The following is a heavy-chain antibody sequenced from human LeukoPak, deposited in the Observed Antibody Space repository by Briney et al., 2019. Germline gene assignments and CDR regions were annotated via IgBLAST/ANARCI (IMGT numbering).Heavy chain of an antibody. CDR3: ARGVDYYDSGGTIYY. J-gene: IGHJ4*02. Sequence: GGSLRLSCAASGFTFSSFAMHWVRQAPGKGLEWVAVVWYDGSKTYSADSVKGRITISRDDSKNTLYLQMNSLRAEDTAVYYCARGVDYYDSGGTIYYWGQGTLVTVSS. CDR1: GFTFSSFA. CDR2: VWYDGSKT. V-gene: IGHV3-33*01. D-gene: IGHD3-22*01.